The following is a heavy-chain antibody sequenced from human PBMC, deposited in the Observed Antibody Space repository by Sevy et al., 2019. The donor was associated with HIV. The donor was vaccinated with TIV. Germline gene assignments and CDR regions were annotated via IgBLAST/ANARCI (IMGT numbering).Heavy chain of an antibody. V-gene: IGHV1-18*01. CDR2: ISAYNGKT. CDR1: GYTFTSYG. J-gene: IGHJ4*02. CDR3: ATAAYGSGRELDN. Sequence: ASVKVSCKTSGYTFTSYGISWVRQAPGQGPEWVGGISAYNGKTSYAQKFQERVTVTTDSSTRTAYMELRSLRSDDTAVYYCATAAYGSGRELDNWGQGTLVTVSS. D-gene: IGHD3-10*01.